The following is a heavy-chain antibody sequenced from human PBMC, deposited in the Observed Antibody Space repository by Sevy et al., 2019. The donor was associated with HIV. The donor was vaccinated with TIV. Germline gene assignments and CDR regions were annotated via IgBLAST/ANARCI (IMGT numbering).Heavy chain of an antibody. CDR2: ISSNGGST. D-gene: IGHD3-3*01. Sequence: GGSLRLSCAASGFTFSSYAMHWVRQAPGKGLEYVSAISSNGGSTYYANSVKGRFTISRDNSKNTLYLQMGSLRAEDMAVYYCARGRHFYDFWSGPDYWGQGTLVTVSS. J-gene: IGHJ4*02. V-gene: IGHV3-64*01. CDR1: GFTFSSYA. CDR3: ARGRHFYDFWSGPDY.